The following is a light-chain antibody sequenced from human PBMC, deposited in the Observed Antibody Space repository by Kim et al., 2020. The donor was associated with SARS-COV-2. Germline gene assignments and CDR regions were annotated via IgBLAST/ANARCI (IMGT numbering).Light chain of an antibody. CDR2: DVN. Sequence: GQSITISCTGTSSDVDAYDYVSWYQQHPGKAPKLMIYDVNKRPSGVSNRFSGSKSDNTASLTISGLQPDDEADYYCASFTSKSTPSFGTGTKVTVL. CDR1: SSDVDAYDY. CDR3: ASFTSKSTPS. V-gene: IGLV2-14*03. J-gene: IGLJ1*01.